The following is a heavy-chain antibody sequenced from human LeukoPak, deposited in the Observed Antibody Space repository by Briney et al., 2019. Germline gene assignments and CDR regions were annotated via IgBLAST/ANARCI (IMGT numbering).Heavy chain of an antibody. Sequence: GGSLTLSCAPSGLTFSSYLMSWVRQAPGKGLEWVANIKQDGSEKYYVDSVKGRFTISRDNAKNSLYLQMNSLRAEDTAVYYCARDPYFSFDYWGQGTLVTVSS. CDR3: ARDPYFSFDY. V-gene: IGHV3-7*04. CDR1: GLTFSSYL. CDR2: IKQDGSEK. J-gene: IGHJ4*02. D-gene: IGHD2/OR15-2a*01.